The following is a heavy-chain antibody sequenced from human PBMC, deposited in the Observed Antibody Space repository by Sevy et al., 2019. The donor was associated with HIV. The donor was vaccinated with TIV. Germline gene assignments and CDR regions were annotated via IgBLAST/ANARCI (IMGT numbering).Heavy chain of an antibody. CDR3: ARVRWDYGSGAYYKYYFDS. D-gene: IGHD3-10*01. J-gene: IGHJ4*02. V-gene: IGHV4-61*01. Sequence: SETLSLTCTVSGGSVTSCRYCWSWIRQPPGKGLQWIGYIFYEGDNFYNPSRSSRVTLSVDRSNNQFSLRLTSVTAADSAVYYCARVRWDYGSGAYYKYYFDSWGQGTQVTVSS. CDR2: IFYEGDN. CDR1: GGSVTSCRYC.